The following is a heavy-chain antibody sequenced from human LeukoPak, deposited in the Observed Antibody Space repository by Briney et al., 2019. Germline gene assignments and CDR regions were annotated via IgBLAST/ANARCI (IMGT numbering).Heavy chain of an antibody. J-gene: IGHJ3*02. CDR2: ISYDGSNK. V-gene: IGHV3-30-3*01. CDR3: ARDEYLDYYDSSGPPGAFDI. D-gene: IGHD3-22*01. Sequence: PGRSLRLSCAASGFTFSSYAIHWVRQAPGKGLEWVAVISYDGSNKYYADSVKGRFTISRDNSKNTLYLQMNSLRAEDTAVYYCARDEYLDYYDSSGPPGAFDIWGQGTMVTVSS. CDR1: GFTFSSYA.